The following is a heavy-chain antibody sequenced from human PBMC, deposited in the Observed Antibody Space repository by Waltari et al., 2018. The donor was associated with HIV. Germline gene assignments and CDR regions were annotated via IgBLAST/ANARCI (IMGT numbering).Heavy chain of an antibody. J-gene: IGHJ4*02. Sequence: QVQLQESGPGLVKPSQTLSLTCSVSGGSISGGTDYWSWIRQHPGQGLEWIGYIQDSGRTYYNPSLRSRVTISVDTSKNHFSLKLSSVTAADTAVYYCSRLTTFYFDYWGQGTLVTVYS. D-gene: IGHD3-16*01. CDR3: SRLTTFYFDY. CDR2: IQDSGRT. V-gene: IGHV4-31*03. CDR1: GGSISGGTDY.